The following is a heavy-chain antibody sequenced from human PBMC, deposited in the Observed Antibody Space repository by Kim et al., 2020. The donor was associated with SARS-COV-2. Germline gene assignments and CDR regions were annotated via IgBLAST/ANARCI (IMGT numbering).Heavy chain of an antibody. CDR3: SGVGSSWSEFDY. CDR1: GFTFSSYD. V-gene: IGHV3-13*01. Sequence: GGSLRLSCAASGFTFSSYDMHWVRQATGKGLEWVSAIGTAGATYYPGTVKRRFTNSSENARHSLYLQMNSLRAGDTAVYYCSGVGSSWSEFDYLGQATLVTVSS. CDR2: IGTAGAT. D-gene: IGHD6-13*01. J-gene: IGHJ4*02.